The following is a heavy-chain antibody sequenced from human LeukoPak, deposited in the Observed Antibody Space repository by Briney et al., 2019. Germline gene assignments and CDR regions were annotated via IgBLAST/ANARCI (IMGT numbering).Heavy chain of an antibody. CDR2: ISSSDSTI. CDR1: GFTFSYYE. D-gene: IGHD2-2*01. V-gene: IGHV3-48*03. CDR3: ARDKASAVVPAATFDY. Sequence: GGSLRLSCAASGFTFSYYEMNWVRQAPGKGLEWVSYISSSDSTIHYADSVKGRFTISRDNAKNSLYLQMNSLRAEDTAVHYCARDKASAVVPAATFDYWGQGTLVTVSS. J-gene: IGHJ4*02.